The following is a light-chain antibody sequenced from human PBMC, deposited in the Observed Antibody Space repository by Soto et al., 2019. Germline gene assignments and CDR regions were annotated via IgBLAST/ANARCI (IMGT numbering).Light chain of an antibody. CDR1: QNVGSN. V-gene: IGKV3-15*01. J-gene: IGKJ1*01. CDR2: AAS. Sequence: EILMTQSPATLSVSPGERATLSCRASQNVGSNLAWYQQKPGQAPRLLIYAASNRATGIPTKFSGSGSGTEFTLSISSLQSEDFALYYCQQFDHWPGTFGQGTKVEIK. CDR3: QQFDHWPGT.